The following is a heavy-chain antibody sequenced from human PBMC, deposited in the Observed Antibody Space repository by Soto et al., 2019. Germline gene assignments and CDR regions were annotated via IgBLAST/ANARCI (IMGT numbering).Heavy chain of an antibody. J-gene: IGHJ3*01. D-gene: IGHD6-6*01. CDR3: AKDGQYRTDGFDV. Sequence: EAQLLESGGDWAQPGGSLRLSCAASGFTFSSHGMSWVRQAPGKGLEWIAGLSRGGGTTYYADSVKGRFTISRDNSKNTLDLIMNRLKVEDTDLYYCAKDGQYRTDGFDVWGQGTMVTVSS. CDR2: LSRGGGTT. CDR1: GFTFSSHG. V-gene: IGHV3-23*01.